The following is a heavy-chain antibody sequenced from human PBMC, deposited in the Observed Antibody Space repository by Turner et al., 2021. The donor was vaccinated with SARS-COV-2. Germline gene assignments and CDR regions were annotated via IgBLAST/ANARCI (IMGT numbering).Heavy chain of an antibody. CDR3: AKGPDIVATIWGTLFSGTFDY. Sequence: EVQLLESGGGLVQPGGSLRLSVAASVFTFGSDAMSWVRQAPGKGLEGVSAISGSGGRTYYADSVKGRFTISRDNSKNTLYLQMNSLRAEDTAVYYCAKGPDIVATIWGTLFSGTFDYWGQGTLVTVSS. J-gene: IGHJ4*02. CDR1: VFTFGSDA. D-gene: IGHD5-12*01. V-gene: IGHV3-23*01. CDR2: ISGSGGRT.